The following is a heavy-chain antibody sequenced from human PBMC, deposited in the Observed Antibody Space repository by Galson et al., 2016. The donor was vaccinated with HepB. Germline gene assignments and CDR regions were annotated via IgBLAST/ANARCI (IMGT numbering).Heavy chain of an antibody. Sequence: SLRLSCAASGLSFSNFWMSWVRQAPGKGLEWVANIKPDGSEKDYVDSVKGRFTISRDNVKNSLYLQMNSLRAEDTAVYFCARERRGNSGFYYFDYWDQGTVVTVSS. V-gene: IGHV3-7*01. CDR1: GLSFSNFW. CDR3: ARERRGNSGFYYFDY. D-gene: IGHD2/OR15-2a*01. CDR2: IKPDGSEK. J-gene: IGHJ4*02.